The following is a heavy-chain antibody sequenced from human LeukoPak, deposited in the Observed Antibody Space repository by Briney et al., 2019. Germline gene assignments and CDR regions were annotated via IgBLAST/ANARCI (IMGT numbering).Heavy chain of an antibody. CDR2: ICYSGNT. V-gene: IGHV4-39*07. CDR3: ARPYDSNGRLDS. Sequence: SETLSLTCTVSGGSMSSSTCYWGWIRQPPGKGLEWIGTICYSGNTYYNPSLQSRVTISVDTSKNQFSLKLSSVTAAGTAMYYCARPYDSNGRLDSWGQGTLVTVSS. CDR1: GGSMSSSTCY. J-gene: IGHJ4*02. D-gene: IGHD3-22*01.